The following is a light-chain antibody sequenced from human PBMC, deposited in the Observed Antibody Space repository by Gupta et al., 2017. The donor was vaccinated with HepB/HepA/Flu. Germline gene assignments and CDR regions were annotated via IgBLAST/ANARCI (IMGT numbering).Light chain of an antibody. V-gene: IGKV3-15*01. CDR2: GAS. CDR1: ESISSN. CDR3: QQYNNWPRT. J-gene: IGKJ1*01. Sequence: DIVLTQSPATLSVSPGERATLSCRARESISSNLAWYQQKPGQAPRLLIYGASTRATGIPARFSGSGSGTEFTLTISSLQSEDFAVYYCQQYNNWPRTFGQGTKVEIK.